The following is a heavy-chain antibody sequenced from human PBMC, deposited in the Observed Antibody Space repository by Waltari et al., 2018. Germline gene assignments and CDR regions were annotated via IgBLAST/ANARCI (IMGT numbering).Heavy chain of an antibody. CDR2: INYDGSQK. D-gene: IGHD2-2*01. CDR1: GFTVSRYG. J-gene: IGHJ4*02. V-gene: IGHV3-7*01. CDR3: AKSRGFEY. Sequence: EVQLVESGGGLVEPGGSVRLSGVASGFTVSRYGMVWVRQTPGKGLEWVANINYDGSQKYYVDSVKGRFTISRDNAKNSVYLQMNSLRVEDTAVYYCAKSRGFEYWGQGTLITVSS.